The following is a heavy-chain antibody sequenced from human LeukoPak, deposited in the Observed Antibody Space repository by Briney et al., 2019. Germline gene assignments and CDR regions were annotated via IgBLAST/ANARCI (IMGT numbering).Heavy chain of an antibody. Sequence: QTLSLTCAISGDSVSSNSAAWHWVRQSPSRGLEWVGSTYYSSKYYNDYTLSVKSRITIDPGTSKNPFSLHLNSVTPEDTAVYYCARTVGLYYVDYWGPGTLVTVSS. CDR3: ARTVGLYYVDY. J-gene: IGHJ4*02. V-gene: IGHV6-1*01. CDR2: TYYSSKYYN. D-gene: IGHD1-26*01. CDR1: GDSVSSNSAA.